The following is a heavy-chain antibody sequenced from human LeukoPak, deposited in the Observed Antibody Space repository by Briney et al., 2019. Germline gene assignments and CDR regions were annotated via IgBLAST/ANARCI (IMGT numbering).Heavy chain of an antibody. V-gene: IGHV3-30*02. Sequence: GGSLRLSCATSAFTFRTYGMHWVRQAPGKGLEWVAFIRYDGSNKYYADSVKGRFTISRDNSKNTLYLQMNSLRAEDTAVYYCAKEIWPTVTAPGWTYFDYWGQGTLVTVSS. CDR3: AKEIWPTVTAPGWTYFDY. J-gene: IGHJ4*02. CDR1: AFTFRTYG. CDR2: IRYDGSNK. D-gene: IGHD4-17*01.